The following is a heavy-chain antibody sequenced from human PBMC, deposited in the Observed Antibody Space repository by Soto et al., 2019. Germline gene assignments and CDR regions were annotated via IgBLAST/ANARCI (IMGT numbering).Heavy chain of an antibody. CDR3: ARVSRAGVVIVRANWFDP. CDR1: GGSVSSGSYY. J-gene: IGHJ5*02. V-gene: IGHV4-61*01. CDR2: IYYSGST. Sequence: SETLYLTCTVSGGSVSSGSYYWSWIRQPPGKGLEWIGYIYYSGSTNYNPSLKSRVTISVDTSKNQFSLKLSSVTAADTAVYYCARVSRAGVVIVRANWFDPWGQGTLVTVSS. D-gene: IGHD3-3*01.